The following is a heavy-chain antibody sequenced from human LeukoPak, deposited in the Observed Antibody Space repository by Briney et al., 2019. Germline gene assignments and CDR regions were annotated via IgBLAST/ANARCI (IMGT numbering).Heavy chain of an antibody. CDR2: IRYDGSNK. V-gene: IGHV3-30*02. CDR3: AKDPGPYYYDSSGFDY. CDR1: GFTFSSYG. J-gene: IGHJ4*02. Sequence: GGSLRLSCAASGFTFSSYGMHWVRQAPGKGPEWVAFIRYDGSNKYYADSVKGRFTISRDNSKNTLYLQMNSLRAEDTAVYYCAKDPGPYYYDSSGFDYWGQGTLVTVSS. D-gene: IGHD3-22*01.